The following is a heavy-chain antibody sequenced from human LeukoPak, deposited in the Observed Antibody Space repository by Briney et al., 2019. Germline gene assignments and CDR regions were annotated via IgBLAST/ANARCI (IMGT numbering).Heavy chain of an antibody. CDR1: GFTLSSHW. CDR3: ATHGYSELRYFDWSTNE. V-gene: IGHV3-7*01. D-gene: IGHD3-9*01. CDR2: INQGGSEK. Sequence: GGSLRLSCAASGFTLSSHWMHWVRRAPGKGLEWVADINQGGSEKYYVDSVKGRFTISRDNAKKSLYLQMDSLRAEDTAVYYCATHGYSELRYFDWSTNEWGQGTLVTVSS. J-gene: IGHJ4*02.